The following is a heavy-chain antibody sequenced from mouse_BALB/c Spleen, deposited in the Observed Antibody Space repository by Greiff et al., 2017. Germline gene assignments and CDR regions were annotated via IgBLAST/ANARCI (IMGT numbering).Heavy chain of an antibody. CDR1: GFSLTSYG. D-gene: IGHD4-1*01. J-gene: IGHJ4*01. V-gene: IGHV2-5-1*01. CDR2: IWRGGST. CDR3: AITNWDDYAMDY. Sequence: VKLVESGPSLVQPSQSLSITCTVSGFSLTSYGVHWVRQSPGKGLEWLGVIWRGGSTDYNAAFMSRLSITKDNSKSQVFFKMNSLQADDTAIYYCAITNWDDYAMDYWGQGTSVTVSS.